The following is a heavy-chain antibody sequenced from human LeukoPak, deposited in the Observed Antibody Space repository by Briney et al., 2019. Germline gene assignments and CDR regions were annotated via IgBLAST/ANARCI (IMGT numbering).Heavy chain of an antibody. D-gene: IGHD4-23*01. CDR3: AKDLYLDWGNSYYFDY. Sequence: PGGSLRLSCEASGFSFNNAWMSWVRQVPGKGLEWVGRIKSISDGGTIDYAAAVKDRFSMSRDDAKNSLSLQMNSLRAEDTAVYYCAKDLYLDWGNSYYFDYWGQGTLVTVSS. V-gene: IGHV3-15*01. CDR2: IKSISDGGTI. J-gene: IGHJ4*02. CDR1: GFSFNNAW.